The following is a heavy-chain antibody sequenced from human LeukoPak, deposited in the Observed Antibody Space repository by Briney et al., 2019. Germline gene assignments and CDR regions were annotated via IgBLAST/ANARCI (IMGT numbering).Heavy chain of an antibody. CDR3: ARGSVVVVAATDYYYYGMDV. CDR1: GYTFTSYG. CDR2: ISAYNGNT. J-gene: IGHJ6*02. Sequence: GASVKLSCKSSGYTFTSYGISWVRQAPAQGLEWMGWISAYNGNTNYAQKLPGRVTMTTDTSTSTAYMELRSLRSDDTAVYYCARGSVVVVAATDYYYYGMDVWGQGTTVTVSS. V-gene: IGHV1-18*01. D-gene: IGHD2-15*01.